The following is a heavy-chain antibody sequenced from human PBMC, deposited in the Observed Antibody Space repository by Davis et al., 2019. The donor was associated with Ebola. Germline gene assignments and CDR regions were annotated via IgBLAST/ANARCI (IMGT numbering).Heavy chain of an antibody. CDR1: GFTFSSYG. Sequence: PGGSLRLSCAASGFTFSSYGMHWVRQAPGKGLEWVSSISSSSSYIYYADSVKGRFTISRDNAKNSLYLQMNSLRAEDTAVYYCARDLRCSSGCPVDYWGQGTLVTVSS. CDR2: ISSSSSYI. D-gene: IGHD6-19*01. J-gene: IGHJ4*02. CDR3: ARDLRCSSGCPVDY. V-gene: IGHV3-21*01.